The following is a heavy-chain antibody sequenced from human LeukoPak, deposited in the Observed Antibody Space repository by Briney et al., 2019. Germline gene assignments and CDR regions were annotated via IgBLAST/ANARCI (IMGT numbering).Heavy chain of an antibody. J-gene: IGHJ4*02. D-gene: IGHD3-10*01. CDR3: ARSPTLHYYGSGSYYYFDY. CDR1: GFTFSSFD. V-gene: IGHV3-13*01. CDR2: IGTASDT. Sequence: PGGSLRLSCAASGFTFSSFDMHWVRQPTGQGLEWVSTIGTASDTYYPGSVEGRFTISRHNSKNTLCLQMNSLRAEDTAVYYCARSPTLHYYGSGSYYYFDYWGQGTLVTVSS.